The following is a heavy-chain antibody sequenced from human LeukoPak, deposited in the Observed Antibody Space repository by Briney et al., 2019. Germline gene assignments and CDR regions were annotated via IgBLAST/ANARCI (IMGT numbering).Heavy chain of an antibody. D-gene: IGHD2-2*01. Sequence: SETLSLTCSVSGASISSYFWSWIRQPAGKGLEWIGRISTSGSTNYNPSLKSRVIMSADTSTNQFSLKLNSVTAADTAVYYCARGLVAPAATYNWFDPWGQGTLVTVSS. CDR1: GASISSYF. CDR3: ARGLVAPAATYNWFDP. CDR2: ISTSGST. J-gene: IGHJ5*02. V-gene: IGHV4-4*07.